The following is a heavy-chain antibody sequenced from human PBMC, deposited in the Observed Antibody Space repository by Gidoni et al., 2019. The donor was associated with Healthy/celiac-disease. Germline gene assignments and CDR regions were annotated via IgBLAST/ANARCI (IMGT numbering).Heavy chain of an antibody. CDR3: ARVALAYSMDV. J-gene: IGHJ6*02. Sequence: QVQLVQSGAEVKKPGASVKVSCKASGYTFTSYGISRVRQAPGQGLEWMGWISAYNGNTNNAQKLQGRVTMTKDTSTSTAYMELRGLRSDDTAVYYCARVALAYSMDVWGQGTTVTVSS. CDR1: GYTFTSYG. V-gene: IGHV1-18*01. D-gene: IGHD2-21*01. CDR2: ISAYNGNT.